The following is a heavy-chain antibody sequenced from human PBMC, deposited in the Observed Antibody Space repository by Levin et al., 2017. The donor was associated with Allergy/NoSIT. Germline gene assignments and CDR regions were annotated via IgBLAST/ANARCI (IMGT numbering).Heavy chain of an antibody. V-gene: IGHV4-39*07. CDR2: IFYSGPT. Sequence: PSETLSLTCTVSGGSISSSSFYWGWFRQPPGKGLEWIGSIFYSGPTYYSPSLKSRITISVDKSMNQFSLKLTSVTVADTAVDYCAGDGQFKNTFDYWGQGTLVSVSS. CDR1: GGSISSSSFY. D-gene: IGHD6-19*01. J-gene: IGHJ4*02. CDR3: AGDGQFKNTFDY.